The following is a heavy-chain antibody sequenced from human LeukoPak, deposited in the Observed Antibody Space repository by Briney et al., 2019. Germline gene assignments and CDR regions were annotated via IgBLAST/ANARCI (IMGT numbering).Heavy chain of an antibody. J-gene: IGHJ4*02. D-gene: IGHD6-13*01. V-gene: IGHV3-48*04. CDR1: GFTFSSYS. CDR2: ISSSSSTI. Sequence: PGGSLRLSCAASGFTFSSYSMNWVRQAPGKGLEWVSYISSSSSTIYYADSVKGRFTISRDNAKNSLYLQMNSLRAEDTAVYYCAKDRRSSFDYWGQGTLVTVSS. CDR3: AKDRRSSFDY.